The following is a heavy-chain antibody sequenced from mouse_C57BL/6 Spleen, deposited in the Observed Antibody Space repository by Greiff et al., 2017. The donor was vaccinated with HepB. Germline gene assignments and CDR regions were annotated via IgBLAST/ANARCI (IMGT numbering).Heavy chain of an antibody. V-gene: IGHV1-54*01. CDR3: ARGRYYYSSSEGDNFDY. CDR2: IHPGSGGT. J-gene: IGHJ2*01. D-gene: IGHD1-1*01. Sequence: QVQLQQSGAELVRPGTSVKVSCKASGYAFTNYLIEWVKQRPGQGLEWIGVIHPGSGGTNYNVKFKGKATLTADKSSSTAYMQLSSLTSEDSAVYVCARGRYYYSSSEGDNFDYWGQGTTLTVSS. CDR1: GYAFTNYL.